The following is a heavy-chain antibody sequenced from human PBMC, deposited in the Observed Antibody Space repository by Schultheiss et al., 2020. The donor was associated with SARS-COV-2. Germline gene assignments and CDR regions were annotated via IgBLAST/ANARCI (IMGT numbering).Heavy chain of an antibody. Sequence: GESLKISCAASGFTFSSYGMHWVRQAPGKGLEWVAVISYDGSNKYYADSVKGRFTISRDNSKNTLYLQMNSLKTEDTAVYYCTTGRSINQVNNDYWGQGTLVTVSS. CDR3: TTGRSINQVNNDY. CDR1: GFTFSSYG. J-gene: IGHJ4*02. CDR2: ISYDGSNK. V-gene: IGHV3-30*12. D-gene: IGHD1-14*01.